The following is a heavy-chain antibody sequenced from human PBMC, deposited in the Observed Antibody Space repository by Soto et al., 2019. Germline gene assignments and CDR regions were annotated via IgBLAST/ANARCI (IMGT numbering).Heavy chain of an antibody. CDR1: GGSISSYY. J-gene: IGHJ4*02. D-gene: IGHD3-16*01. CDR2: IYYSGST. V-gene: IGHV4-59*08. CDR3: ARLSYDYIWGSYFDY. Sequence: SETLSLTCTVSGGSISSYYWSWIRQPPGKGLEWIGYIYYSGSTNYNPSLKSRVTISVATSKNQFSLKLSSVTAADTAVYYCARLSYDYIWGSYFDYWGQGTLVTVSS.